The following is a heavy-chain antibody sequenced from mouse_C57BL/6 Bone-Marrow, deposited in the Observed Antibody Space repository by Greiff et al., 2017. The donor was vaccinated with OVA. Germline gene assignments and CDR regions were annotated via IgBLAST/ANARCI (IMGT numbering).Heavy chain of an antibody. J-gene: IGHJ4*01. CDR1: GYTFTDYY. Sequence: EVQLQQSGPELVKPGASVKISCKASGYTFTDYYMNWVKQSHGKSLEWIGDINPNNGGTSYNQKFKGKATLTVDKSSSTAYMELRSLTSEDSAVYYCARGGLRRGPYAMDYWGQGTSVTVSS. CDR2: INPNNGGT. D-gene: IGHD2-4*01. V-gene: IGHV1-26*01. CDR3: ARGGLRRGPYAMDY.